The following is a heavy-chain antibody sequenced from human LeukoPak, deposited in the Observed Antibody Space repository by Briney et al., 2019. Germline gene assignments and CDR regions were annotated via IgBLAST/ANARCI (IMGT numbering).Heavy chain of an antibody. V-gene: IGHV4-39*01. Sequence: SETLSLTCTVSGGSISSSLYHWGWIRQSPWKNLEWLGSIYYTGTTHYNPSLKSRVTISVDTSKNQFSLNLSSVTAADTAVYYCARQEIGLRSFDPWGQGTLVTVSS. CDR1: GGSISSSLYH. CDR2: IYYTGTT. CDR3: ARQEIGLRSFDP. J-gene: IGHJ5*02. D-gene: IGHD3/OR15-3a*01.